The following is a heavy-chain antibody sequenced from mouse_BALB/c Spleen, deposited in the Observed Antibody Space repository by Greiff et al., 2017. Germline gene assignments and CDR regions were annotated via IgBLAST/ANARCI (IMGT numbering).Heavy chain of an antibody. V-gene: IGHV3-8*02. D-gene: IGHD1-1*01. Sequence: EVKLQESGPSLVKPSQTLSLTCSVTGDSITSGYWNWIRKFPGNKLEYMGYISYSGSTYYNPSLKSRISITRDTSKNQYYLQLNSVTTEDTATYYCASIYGSSYGYAMDYWGQGTAVTVSS. J-gene: IGHJ4*01. CDR2: ISYSGST. CDR1: GDSITSGY. CDR3: ASIYGSSYGYAMDY.